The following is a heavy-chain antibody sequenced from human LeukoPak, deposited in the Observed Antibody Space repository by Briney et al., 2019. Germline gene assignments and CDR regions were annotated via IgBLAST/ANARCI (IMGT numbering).Heavy chain of an antibody. Sequence: LSGGSLRLSCAASGFIFSSYWMHWVRQAPGKGLVWVSRINSDGSSTSYADSVKGRFTISRDNAKNTLYLQMNSLRAEDTAVYYCARRVVVPAVPYYFDYWGQGTLVTVSS. V-gene: IGHV3-74*01. CDR2: INSDGSST. CDR1: GFIFSSYW. D-gene: IGHD2-2*01. CDR3: ARRVVVPAVPYYFDY. J-gene: IGHJ4*02.